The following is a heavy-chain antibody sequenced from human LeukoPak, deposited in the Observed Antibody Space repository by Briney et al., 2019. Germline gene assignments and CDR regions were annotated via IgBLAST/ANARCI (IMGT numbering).Heavy chain of an antibody. D-gene: IGHD6-6*01. V-gene: IGHV3-23*01. CDR1: GFTFRTYG. CDR3: AKGRIAARRPGYLDY. CDR2: ISGSGGST. J-gene: IGHJ4*02. Sequence: PGGSLRLSCVASGFTFRTYGVHWVRQAPGKGLEWVSAISGSGGSTYYADSVKGRFTISRDNSKNTLYLQMNSLRAEDTAVYYCAKGRIAARRPGYLDYWGQGTLVTVSS.